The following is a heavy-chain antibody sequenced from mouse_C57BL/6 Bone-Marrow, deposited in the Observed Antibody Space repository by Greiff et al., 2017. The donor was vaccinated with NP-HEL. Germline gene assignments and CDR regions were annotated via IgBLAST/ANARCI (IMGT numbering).Heavy chain of an antibody. D-gene: IGHD6-1*01. V-gene: IGHV2-2*01. J-gene: IGHJ3*01. CDR1: GFSLTSYG. CDR3: ASDSAGGAY. Sequence: QVQLQQSGPGLVQPSQSLSITCTVSGFSLTSYGVHWVRQSPGKGLEWLGVIWSGGSTDYNAAFISRLSISKDNSKSQVFFKMNSLQADDTAIYYCASDSAGGAYWGQGTLVTVSA. CDR2: IWSGGST.